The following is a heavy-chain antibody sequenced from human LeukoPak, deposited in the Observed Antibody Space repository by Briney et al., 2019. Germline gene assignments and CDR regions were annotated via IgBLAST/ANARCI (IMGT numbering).Heavy chain of an antibody. CDR3: ARRPTGDPKFDY. CDR2: IYSSGST. Sequence: SETLSLTCSVPGGSISNYFWTWIRQPPGKGLEWIGYIYSSGSTYYNPSLKSRVTISVDTSKNRFSLKLSTVTAADTAVYYCARRPTGDPKFDYWGQGTLVTVSS. D-gene: IGHD7-27*01. V-gene: IGHV4-59*08. CDR1: GGSISNYF. J-gene: IGHJ4*02.